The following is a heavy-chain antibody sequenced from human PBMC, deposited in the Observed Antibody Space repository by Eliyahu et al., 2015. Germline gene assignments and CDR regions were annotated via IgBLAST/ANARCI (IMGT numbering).Heavy chain of an antibody. J-gene: IGHJ4*02. CDR3: AGDSSGRTYAYHFDS. Sequence: EVQLVESGGGLIQPGGSLRLSCAASGLTVSRNYMTWVRQTPGKGLEWVSIIYGDYRTYYADSVKGRFTISRDNSKNSLYLQMNNLRGEDTAVYYCAGDSSGRTYAYHFDSWGQGTLVTVSS. CDR2: IYGDYRT. V-gene: IGHV3-53*01. D-gene: IGHD3-16*01. CDR1: GLTVSRNY.